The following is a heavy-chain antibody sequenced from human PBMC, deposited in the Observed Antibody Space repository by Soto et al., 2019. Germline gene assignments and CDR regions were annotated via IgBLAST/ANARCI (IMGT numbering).Heavy chain of an antibody. CDR3: ATGSGWYSPDY. D-gene: IGHD6-19*01. CDR1: GFTFSSNW. Sequence: EVPLVESGGGLVQPGGSLRLSCAASGFTFSSNWMHWVRQGPGKGLVWVSRIDNDGSSRDYADSVKGRFTISRDNAKNTLYLEMSSLRAEDTAVYYYATGSGWYSPDYWGEGTLVTVSS. J-gene: IGHJ4*02. V-gene: IGHV3-74*01. CDR2: IDNDGSSR.